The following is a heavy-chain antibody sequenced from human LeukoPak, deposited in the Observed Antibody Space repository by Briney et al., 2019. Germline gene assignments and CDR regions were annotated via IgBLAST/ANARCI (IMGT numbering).Heavy chain of an antibody. J-gene: IGHJ4*02. V-gene: IGHV3-7*03. CDR3: AKGDTTWELPHDY. D-gene: IGHD1-26*01. CDR1: GFTFNNYW. CDR2: IKQDGSEK. Sequence: GGSLRLSCVASGFTFNNYWMSWVRQAPGTGPEWVANIKQDGSEKYYVDSVKGRFTISRDNAKNSLYLQMNSLRAEDTAVYYCAKGDTTWELPHDYWGQGTLVTVSS.